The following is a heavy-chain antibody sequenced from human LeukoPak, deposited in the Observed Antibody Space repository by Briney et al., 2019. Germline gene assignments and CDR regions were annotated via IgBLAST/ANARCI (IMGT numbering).Heavy chain of an antibody. CDR1: GGSISSGDYY. V-gene: IGHV4-30-4*01. CDR3: ARVGVTARYYGMDV. Sequence: PSETLSLTCTVSGGSISSGDYYWSWIRQPPGKGLEWIGYIYYSGSTYYNPSLKSRVTISVDTSKNQFSLKLSSVTAADTAVYSCARVGVTARYYGMDVWPQGTTHTVPS. J-gene: IGHJ6*02. D-gene: IGHD2-21*02. CDR2: IYYSGST.